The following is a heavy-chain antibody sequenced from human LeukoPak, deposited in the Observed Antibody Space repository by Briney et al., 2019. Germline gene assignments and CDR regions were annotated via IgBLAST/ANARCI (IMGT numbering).Heavy chain of an antibody. Sequence: PGESLKISCKGSGYSFTSYWIGWVRQMPGKGLEWMGIIYPGDSDTRYSPSFQGQVTISADKSISTAYLQWSSLKASDTAMYYCARRYSSSWAPGDDAFDIWGQGTMVTVSS. V-gene: IGHV5-51*01. J-gene: IGHJ3*02. CDR3: ARRYSSSWAPGDDAFDI. CDR2: IYPGDSDT. D-gene: IGHD6-13*01. CDR1: GYSFTSYW.